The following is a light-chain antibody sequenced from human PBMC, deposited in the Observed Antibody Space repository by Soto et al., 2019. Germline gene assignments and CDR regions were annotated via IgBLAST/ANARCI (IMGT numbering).Light chain of an antibody. CDR1: QSISSW. V-gene: IGKV1-5*03. CDR2: KAS. Sequence: DIQMTQSPSTLSASVGDRVTITCRASQSISSWLAWYQQKPGKAPKLLIYKASSLESGVPSRFSGSGSGTEFTLTISSLQPDDFETYYCQQYNSYLWKFGQGTKADI. CDR3: QQYNSYLWK. J-gene: IGKJ1*01.